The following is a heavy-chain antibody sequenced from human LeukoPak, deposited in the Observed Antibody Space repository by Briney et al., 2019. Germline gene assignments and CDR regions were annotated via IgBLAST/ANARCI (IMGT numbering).Heavy chain of an antibody. CDR1: GFTFSSYE. V-gene: IGHV3-48*03. CDR2: ISSSGDTI. Sequence: SGGSLRLSCAASGFTFSSYEMNWVRQAPGKGLERVSYISSSGDTIYYADSVKGRFTISRDNAKNSLYLEMNSLRAEDTAVYYCASVVATGHDPDYWGQGTLVTVSS. J-gene: IGHJ4*02. CDR3: ASVVATGHDPDY. D-gene: IGHD2-2*01.